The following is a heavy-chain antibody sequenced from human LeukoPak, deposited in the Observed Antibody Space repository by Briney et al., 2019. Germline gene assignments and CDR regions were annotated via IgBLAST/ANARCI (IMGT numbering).Heavy chain of an antibody. Sequence: GGSLRLSCAASGFTFSSYIMNWVRQAPGKGLEWVSSISSSSSYIYYADSVKGRFTISRDSAKNSLYLQMNSLRAEDTAVYYCARDAHYSSSWYFDYWGQGTLVTVSS. CDR1: GFTFSSYI. CDR3: ARDAHYSSSWYFDY. CDR2: ISSSSSYI. D-gene: IGHD6-13*01. V-gene: IGHV3-21*01. J-gene: IGHJ4*02.